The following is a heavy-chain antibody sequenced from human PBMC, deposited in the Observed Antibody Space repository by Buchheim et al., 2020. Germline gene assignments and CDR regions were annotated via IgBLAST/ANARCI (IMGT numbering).Heavy chain of an antibody. CDR2: IYTSGST. V-gene: IGHV4-61*02. D-gene: IGHD3-22*01. CDR1: GGSISSGSYY. J-gene: IGHJ5*02. Sequence: QVQLQESGPGLVKPSQTLSLTCTVSGGSISSGSYYWSWIRQPAGKGLEWIGRIYTSGSTNYNPSLKSRVTISVDTSNNQFSLKLTSVTAADTAVYYCARGRGLDYYDSSGYYWCWFDPWGQGTL. CDR3: ARGRGLDYYDSSGYYWCWFDP.